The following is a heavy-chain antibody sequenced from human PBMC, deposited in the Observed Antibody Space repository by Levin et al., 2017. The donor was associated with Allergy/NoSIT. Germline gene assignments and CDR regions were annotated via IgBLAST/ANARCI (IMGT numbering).Heavy chain of an antibody. CDR1: GFTFSSYW. CDR3: ARALSSRADFWSGYYQVIMDV. CDR2: IKQDGSEK. J-gene: IGHJ6*02. Sequence: QTGGSLRLSCAASGFTFSSYWMSWVRQAPGKGLEWVANIKQDGSEKYYVDSVKGRFTISRDNAKNSLYLQMNSLRAEDTAVYYCARALSSRADFWSGYYQVIMDVWGQGTTVTVSS. V-gene: IGHV3-7*01. D-gene: IGHD3-3*01.